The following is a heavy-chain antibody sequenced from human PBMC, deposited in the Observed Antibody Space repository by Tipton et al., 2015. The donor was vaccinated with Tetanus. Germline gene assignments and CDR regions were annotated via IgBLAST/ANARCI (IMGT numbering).Heavy chain of an antibody. J-gene: IGHJ3*01. Sequence: GSLRLSCSASGFTFSSYAMSWIRQAPGEGLEWLSSLSENGANTFYADSVKARFTISRDNSKNTLFLQMSSLGADDTAVYYCAKRDNNDYYTGRDVFDVWGQGTMVTVSS. V-gene: IGHV3-23*01. D-gene: IGHD3-3*01. CDR1: GFTFSSYA. CDR3: AKRDNNDYYTGRDVFDV. CDR2: LSENGANT.